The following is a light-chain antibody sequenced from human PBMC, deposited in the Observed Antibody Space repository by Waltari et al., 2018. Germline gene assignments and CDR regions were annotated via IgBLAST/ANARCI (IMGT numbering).Light chain of an antibody. Sequence: QSALTQPASVSGSPGQAIIISCTGTGSDVRGYDYVSWYQQYPGKAPRLINYDVYNRPSGVSNRFSGSKSDNTASLTISGLQAEDESVYYCSSYTSSGVVFGGGTKLTVL. J-gene: IGLJ2*01. CDR3: SSYTSSGVV. CDR1: GSDVRGYDY. CDR2: DVY. V-gene: IGLV2-14*01.